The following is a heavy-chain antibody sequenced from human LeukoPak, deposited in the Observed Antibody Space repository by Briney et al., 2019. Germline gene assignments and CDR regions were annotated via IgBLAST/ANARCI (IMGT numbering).Heavy chain of an antibody. CDR3: ARDCYGY. Sequence: GGSLRLSCAASGFTFSTYAMIWVRQAPGKGLEWVSVIGGSGSYTYYADSVKGRFTISRDNSKDTLYLQMNSLRPEDTAVYYCARDCYGYWGQVAMLTFSS. J-gene: IGHJ4*03. D-gene: IGHD2-15*01. V-gene: IGHV3-23*01. CDR1: GFTFSTYA. CDR2: IGGSGSYT.